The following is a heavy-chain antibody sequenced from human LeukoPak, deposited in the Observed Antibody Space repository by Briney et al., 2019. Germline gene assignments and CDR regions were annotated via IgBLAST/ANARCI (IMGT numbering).Heavy chain of an antibody. CDR3: ARAVAGTGGGDY. Sequence: ASVKVSCKASGGTFSNHAVSWVRQAPGQGLEWMGWINPNSGGTNYAQKFQGRVTMTRDTSISTAYMELSRLRSDDTAVYYCARAVAGTGGGDYWGQGTLVTVSS. D-gene: IGHD6-19*01. CDR1: GGTFSNHA. J-gene: IGHJ4*02. V-gene: IGHV1-2*02. CDR2: INPNSGGT.